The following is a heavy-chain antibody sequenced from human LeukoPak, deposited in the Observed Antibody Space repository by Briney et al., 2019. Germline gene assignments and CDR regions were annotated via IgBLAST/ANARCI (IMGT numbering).Heavy chain of an antibody. CDR3: ARLDYYDSTPPSDYGMDV. V-gene: IGHV5-51*01. CDR2: IYPGDSDT. J-gene: IGHJ6*02. CDR1: GYSFTSYW. D-gene: IGHD3-22*01. Sequence: GESLKISCKGSGYSFTSYWIGWVRQTPGKGLEWMGIIYPGDSDTRYSPSFQGQVTISADKSISTAYLQWSSLKASDTAMYYCARLDYYDSTPPSDYGMDVWGQGTTVTVSS.